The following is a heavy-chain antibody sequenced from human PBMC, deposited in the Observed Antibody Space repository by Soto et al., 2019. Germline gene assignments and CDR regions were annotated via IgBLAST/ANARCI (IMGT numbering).Heavy chain of an antibody. Sequence: PGGSLRLSCAASGLTFSSYGMHWVRQAPGKGLEWVAVISYDGSNKYYADSVKGRFTISRDNSKNTLYLQMNSLRAEDTAVYYCAKDTWSIAAPLDYWGKGTLVTVSS. V-gene: IGHV3-30*18. J-gene: IGHJ4*02. CDR2: ISYDGSNK. CDR3: AKDTWSIAAPLDY. CDR1: GLTFSSYG. D-gene: IGHD6-6*01.